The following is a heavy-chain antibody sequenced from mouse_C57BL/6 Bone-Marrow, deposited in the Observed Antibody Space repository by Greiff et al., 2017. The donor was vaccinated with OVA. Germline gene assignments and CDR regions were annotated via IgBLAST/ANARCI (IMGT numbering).Heavy chain of an antibody. J-gene: IGHJ1*03. D-gene: IGHD2-4*01. V-gene: IGHV7-1*01. CDR1: GFTFSDFY. CDR2: SRNKANDYTT. Sequence: EVQLVESGGGLVQSGRSLRLSCATSGFTFSDFYMEWVRQAPGKGLEWIAASRNKANDYTTEYSASGKGRFIVSRDTYQSILYLQMNALRAEDTAIYYCAREICYDYDDWYFDVWGTGTTVTVSS. CDR3: AREICYDYDDWYFDV.